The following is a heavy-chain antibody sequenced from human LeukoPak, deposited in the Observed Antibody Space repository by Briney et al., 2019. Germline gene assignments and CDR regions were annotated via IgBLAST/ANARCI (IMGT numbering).Heavy chain of an antibody. CDR3: AKSWNYYDSSGDDALDI. Sequence: PSETLSLTCTVSGGSISSSSYYWGWIRQAPGKGLEWVSGISGSGISTYYADSVKGRFTISRDNSKNTLYLQMNSLRVEDTAVYYCAKSWNYYDSSGDDALDIWGQGTMVTVSS. CDR1: GGSISSSSYY. CDR2: ISGSGIST. J-gene: IGHJ3*02. V-gene: IGHV3-23*01. D-gene: IGHD3-22*01.